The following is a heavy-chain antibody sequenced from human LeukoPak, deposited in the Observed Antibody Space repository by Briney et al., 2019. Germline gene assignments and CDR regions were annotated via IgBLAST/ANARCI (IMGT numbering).Heavy chain of an antibody. CDR3: ARSGVYYFDY. CDR1: GVSISSYY. D-gene: IGHD3-10*01. J-gene: IGHJ4*02. V-gene: IGHV4-59*01. Sequence: SETLSLTCTVSGVSISSYYWIWIRQPPGKGLEWIGYIYYSGSTNYNPPLKRRVTISVDTSKNQFSLKLSSVTAADTAVYYCARSGVYYFDYWGQGTLVTVSS. CDR2: IYYSGST.